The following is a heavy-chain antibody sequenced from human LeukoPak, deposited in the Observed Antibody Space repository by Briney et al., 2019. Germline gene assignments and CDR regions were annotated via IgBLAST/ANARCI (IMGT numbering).Heavy chain of an antibody. D-gene: IGHD1-26*01. J-gene: IGHJ5*02. V-gene: IGHV1-8*03. Sequence: ASVKVSCKASGYTFTSYDINWVRQATGQGLEWMGWMNPNSGNTGYAQKFQGRVTITRNTSISTAYMELSSLRSEDTAVYYCARGRRSYGKNWFDPWGQGTLVTVSS. CDR3: ARGRRSYGKNWFDP. CDR1: GYTFTSYD. CDR2: MNPNSGNT.